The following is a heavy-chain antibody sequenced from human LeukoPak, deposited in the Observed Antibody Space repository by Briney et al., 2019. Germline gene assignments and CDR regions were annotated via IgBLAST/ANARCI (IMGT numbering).Heavy chain of an antibody. CDR2: INSAGSDT. CDR3: ARDYCSGGSCFFN. CDR1: GFTFSSYW. Sequence: PGGSLRLSCAASGFTFSSYWMHWVRQAPGKGVLWVSRINSAGSDTSYADSVKGRFTISRDNAKNTLYLQMNSLRAEDTAVYFCARDYCSGGSCFFNWGQGTLVTVSS. J-gene: IGHJ4*02. V-gene: IGHV3-74*01. D-gene: IGHD2-15*01.